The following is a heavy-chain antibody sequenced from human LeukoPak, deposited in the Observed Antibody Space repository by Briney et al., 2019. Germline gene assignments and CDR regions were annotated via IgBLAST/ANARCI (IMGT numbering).Heavy chain of an antibody. V-gene: IGHV3-23*01. Sequence: GGSLRLSCAASGFTFSSYAMSWVRQAPGKGLEWVSAISGSGGSTYYADSVKGRFTISRDNSKSTLYLQMNSLRAEDTAVYYCAKAGPQTWELRYFHYWGQGTLVTVSS. CDR2: ISGSGGST. D-gene: IGHD1-26*01. CDR1: GFTFSSYA. CDR3: AKAGPQTWELRYFHY. J-gene: IGHJ4*02.